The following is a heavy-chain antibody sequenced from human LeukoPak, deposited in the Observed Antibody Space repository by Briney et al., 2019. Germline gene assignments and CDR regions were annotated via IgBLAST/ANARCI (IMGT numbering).Heavy chain of an antibody. CDR2: ISAYNGNT. CDR1: GYTFTSYG. D-gene: IGHD3-3*01. V-gene: IGHV1-18*01. J-gene: IGHJ6*02. Sequence: GASVKVSCKASGYTFTSYGISWVRQAPGQGLEWMGWISAYNGNTNYAQKLQGRVTMTTDTSTSTAYMELRSLRSDDTAVYYCARDDFWSGYYTRNYGMDVWGQGTTVTVSS. CDR3: ARDDFWSGYYTRNYGMDV.